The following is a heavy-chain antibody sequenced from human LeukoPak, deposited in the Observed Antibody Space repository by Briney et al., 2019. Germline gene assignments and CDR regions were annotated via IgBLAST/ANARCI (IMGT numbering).Heavy chain of an antibody. CDR2: IRDDGSEK. CDR1: GFTFSNYW. Sequence: GGSLRLSCAPPGFTFSNYWMTWVRQAPGKGLEWVANIRDDGSEKYYVDSVKGRFTISRDNAKNSLFLQMNSLRVEDTAVFYCARDHARYAFDIWGQGTRVTVSS. D-gene: IGHD5-24*01. J-gene: IGHJ3*02. CDR3: ARDHARYAFDI. V-gene: IGHV3-7*01.